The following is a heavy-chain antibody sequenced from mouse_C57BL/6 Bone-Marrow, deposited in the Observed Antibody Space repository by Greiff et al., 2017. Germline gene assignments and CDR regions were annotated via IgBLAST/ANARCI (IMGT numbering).Heavy chain of an antibody. Sequence: VQLQQPGAELVKPGASVKLSCKASGYTFTSYWMQWVKQRPGQGLEWIGEIDPSDSYTNYNQKFKGKATLTVDTSSSTAYMQLSSLTSEDSAVYYCARSLITTVVAPVAYWGQGTLVTVSA. CDR3: ARSLITTVVAPVAY. CDR2: IDPSDSYT. D-gene: IGHD1-1*01. J-gene: IGHJ3*01. V-gene: IGHV1-50*01. CDR1: GYTFTSYW.